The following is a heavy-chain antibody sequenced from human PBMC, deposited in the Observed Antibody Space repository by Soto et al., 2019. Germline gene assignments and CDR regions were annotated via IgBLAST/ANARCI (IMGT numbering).Heavy chain of an antibody. CDR3: ARDPHEFWTSYWFDP. J-gene: IGHJ5*02. CDR2: ISAYDGKT. Sequence: WASVKVSCKTSGYTFNTYGINWVRQAPGQGLELMGWISAYDGKTTYAEKFQGRVTLTTDTSTSTAYMELRSLRSDDTAISYCARDPHEFWTSYWFDPWGQGTPVTVSS. CDR1: GYTFNTYG. D-gene: IGHD3-3*01. V-gene: IGHV1-18*01.